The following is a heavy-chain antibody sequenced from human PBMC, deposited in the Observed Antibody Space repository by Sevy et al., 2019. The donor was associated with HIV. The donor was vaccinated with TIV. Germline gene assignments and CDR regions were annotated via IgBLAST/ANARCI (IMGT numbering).Heavy chain of an antibody. CDR3: AKTSLGLWRGWFDP. D-gene: IGHD2-21*01. V-gene: IGHV3-74*01. CDR2: INGDGSST. J-gene: IGHJ5*02. Sequence: GESLQISCAASGFTFSSYWMHWVRQAPGKGLVWVSSINGDGSSTTYADSVKDRFTISRDNAKNTLYLQMNSLRAEDTAVYYCAKTSLGLWRGWFDPWGQGTLVTVSS. CDR1: GFTFSSYW.